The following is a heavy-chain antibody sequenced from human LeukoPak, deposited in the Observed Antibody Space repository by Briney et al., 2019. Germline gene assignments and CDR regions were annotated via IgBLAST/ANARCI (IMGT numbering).Heavy chain of an antibody. CDR1: GFTFGDYA. CDR2: ISSSSSTI. J-gene: IGHJ4*02. D-gene: IGHD2/OR15-2a*01. Sequence: GGSLRLSCTASGFTFGDYAMTWVRQAPGKGLEWVSYISSSSSTIYYADSVRGRFTISRDNAKNSLYLQMNSLRDEDTAVYYCARDILIIDYWGQGTLVTVSS. V-gene: IGHV3-48*02. CDR3: ARDILIIDY.